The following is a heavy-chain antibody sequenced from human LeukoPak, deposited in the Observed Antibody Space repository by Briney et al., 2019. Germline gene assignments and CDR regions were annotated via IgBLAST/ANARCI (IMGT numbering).Heavy chain of an antibody. CDR2: IYYSGST. Sequence: PSETLSLTCTVSDGSVSSGSYYWSWIRQPPGKGLEWIGYIYYSGSTNYNPSLKSRVTISVDTSKNQFSLRLSSVTAADAAVYYCARGSTDFDWLLRDFDYWGQGTLVTVSS. CDR3: ARGSTDFDWLLRDFDY. CDR1: DGSVSSGSYY. V-gene: IGHV4-61*01. D-gene: IGHD3-9*01. J-gene: IGHJ4*02.